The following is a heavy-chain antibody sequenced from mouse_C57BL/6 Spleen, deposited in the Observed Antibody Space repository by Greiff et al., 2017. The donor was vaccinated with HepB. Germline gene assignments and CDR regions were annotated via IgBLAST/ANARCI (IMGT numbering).Heavy chain of an antibody. V-gene: IGHV1-63*01. Sequence: QVQLKESGAELVRPGTSVKMSCKASGYTFTNYWIGWAKQRPGHGLEWIGDIYPGGGYTNYNEKFKGKATLTADKSSSTAYMQFSSLTSEDSAIYYCARRGVSDYGSSHFDYWGQGTTLTVSS. CDR1: GYTFTNYW. D-gene: IGHD1-1*01. CDR2: IYPGGGYT. CDR3: ARRGVSDYGSSHFDY. J-gene: IGHJ2*01.